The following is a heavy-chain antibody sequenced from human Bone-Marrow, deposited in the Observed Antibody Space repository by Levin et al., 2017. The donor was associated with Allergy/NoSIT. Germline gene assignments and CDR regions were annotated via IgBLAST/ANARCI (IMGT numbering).Heavy chain of an antibody. Sequence: VASVKVSCKASGGTFSSYAISWVRQAPGQGLEWMGGIIPIFGTANYAQKFQGRVTITADKSTSTAYMELSSLRSEDTAVYYCAREEAGFGSSSTIDYWGQGTLVTVSS. V-gene: IGHV1-69*06. J-gene: IGHJ4*02. CDR2: IIPIFGTA. CDR3: AREEAGFGSSSTIDY. D-gene: IGHD6-13*01. CDR1: GGTFSSYA.